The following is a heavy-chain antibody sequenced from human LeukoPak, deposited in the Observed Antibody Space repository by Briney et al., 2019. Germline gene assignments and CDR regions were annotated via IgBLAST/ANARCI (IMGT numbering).Heavy chain of an antibody. Sequence: ASVKVSCKASGYTFTGYYMHWVRQAPGQGLEWKGWINPNSGGTNYAQKFQGRVTMTRDTSISTAYMELSRLRSDDTAVYYCARTRGRYSYGDFDYWGQGTLVTVSS. CDR3: ARTRGRYSYGDFDY. J-gene: IGHJ4*02. V-gene: IGHV1-2*02. CDR1: GYTFTGYY. CDR2: INPNSGGT. D-gene: IGHD5-18*01.